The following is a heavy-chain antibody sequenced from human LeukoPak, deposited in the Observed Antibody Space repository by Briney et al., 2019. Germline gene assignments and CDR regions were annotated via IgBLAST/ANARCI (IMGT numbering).Heavy chain of an antibody. D-gene: IGHD6-13*01. CDR2: INPNSGGT. Sequence: ASVNVSCKASGYTFTSYGVSWVRQAPGQGLEWMGRINPNSGGTNYAQKFQGRVTMTRDTSISTAYMELSRLRSDDTAVYYCARGDSSSWYGDLDYWGQGTLVTVSS. CDR3: ARGDSSSWYGDLDY. V-gene: IGHV1-2*06. CDR1: GYTFTSYG. J-gene: IGHJ4*02.